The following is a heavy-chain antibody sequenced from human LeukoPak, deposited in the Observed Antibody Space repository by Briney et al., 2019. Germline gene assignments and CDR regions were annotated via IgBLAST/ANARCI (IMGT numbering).Heavy chain of an antibody. CDR2: ISSSGSTI. D-gene: IGHD3-22*01. V-gene: IGHV3-11*01. Sequence: GGSLRLSCAASGFTFSDYYMSWIRQAPGKGLEWVSYISSSGSTIYYADSVKGRFTISRDNAKNSLYLQMNSLRAEDTAVYYCARALRDITMIVVATYYFDYWGQGTLVTVSS. CDR1: GFTFSDYY. CDR3: ARALRDITMIVVATYYFDY. J-gene: IGHJ4*02.